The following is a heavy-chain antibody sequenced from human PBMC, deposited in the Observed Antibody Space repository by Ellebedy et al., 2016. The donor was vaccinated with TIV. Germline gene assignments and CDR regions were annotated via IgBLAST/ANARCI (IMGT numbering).Heavy chain of an antibody. V-gene: IGHV3-53*01. J-gene: IGHJ4*02. D-gene: IGHD3-22*01. CDR3: ARGNTYYYESSGYYLDY. CDR2: IYSGGST. CDR1: GFTVSSNY. Sequence: GESLKISXAASGFTVSSNYMSWVRQAPGKGLEWLSFIYSGGSTYYADSVKGRFTISRDNSKNTLYLQMNSLRAEDTAVYYCARGNTYYYESSGYYLDYWGQGTLVTVSS.